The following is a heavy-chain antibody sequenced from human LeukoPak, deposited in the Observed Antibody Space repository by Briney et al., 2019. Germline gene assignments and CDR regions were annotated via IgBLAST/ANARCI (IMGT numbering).Heavy chain of an antibody. CDR3: ARVGVYSTSQIPFDY. J-gene: IGHJ4*02. CDR2: IYYSGST. Sequence: SETLFLTCTVSGGSISSSSYYWGWIRQPPGKGLEWIGSIYYSGSTYYNPSLKSRVTISVDTSKNQISLKLSSVTAADTAVYYCARVGVYSTSQIPFDYWGQGTLVTVSS. D-gene: IGHD6-6*01. V-gene: IGHV4-39*07. CDR1: GGSISSSSYY.